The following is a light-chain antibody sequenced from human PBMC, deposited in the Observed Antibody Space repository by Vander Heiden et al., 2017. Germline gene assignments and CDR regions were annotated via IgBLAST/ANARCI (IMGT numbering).Light chain of an antibody. J-gene: IGLJ2*01. CDR2: YND. Sequence: QSVLTPPPSVSAPPGQRVTISCSGSDSNIGSNTVNWYQQFPGTAPKVVIYYNDERPSGVPDRFSGSKSGTSASLAISGLQSEDEADYYCAAWDDNLSSLLFGGGTKLTVL. CDR3: AAWDDNLSSLL. V-gene: IGLV1-44*01. CDR1: DSNIGSNT.